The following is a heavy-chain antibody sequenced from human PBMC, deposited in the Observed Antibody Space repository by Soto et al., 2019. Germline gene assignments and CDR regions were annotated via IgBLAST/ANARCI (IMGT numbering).Heavy chain of an antibody. CDR2: IYTRGST. D-gene: IGHD3-3*01. Sequence: GGSLRLSCAASGFTVSNNYMTWVRQAPGKGLEWVSIIYTRGSTYYADSVKGRFTISRDNSKNTLYLQMNSLRAEDTAVYYCARALDFWSAYFYYWGQGSLVTVSA. J-gene: IGHJ4*02. V-gene: IGHV3-53*01. CDR3: ARALDFWSAYFYY. CDR1: GFTVSNNY.